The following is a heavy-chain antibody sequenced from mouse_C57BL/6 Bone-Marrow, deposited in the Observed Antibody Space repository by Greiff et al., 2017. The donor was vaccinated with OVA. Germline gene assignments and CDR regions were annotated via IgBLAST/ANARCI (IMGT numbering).Heavy chain of an antibody. D-gene: IGHD4-1*01. V-gene: IGHV12-3*01. J-gene: IGHJ3*01. CDR3: AGELAWFAY. CDR1: GFPITSGYY. CDR2: ITHSGET. Sequence: VQLQESGPGLVKPSQSLFLTRSITGFPITSGYYWIWIRQSPGKPLEWMGYITHSGETFYNPSLQSPISITRETSKNQFFLQLNSVTTEDTAMYYGAGELAWFAYWGQGTLVTVSA.